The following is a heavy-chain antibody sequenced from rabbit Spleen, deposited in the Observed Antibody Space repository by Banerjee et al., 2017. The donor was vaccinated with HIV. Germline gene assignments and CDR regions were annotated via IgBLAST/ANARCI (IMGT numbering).Heavy chain of an antibody. CDR1: GVSFSRSSY. V-gene: IGHV1S40*01. CDR3: ARDTSSSFSSYGMDL. J-gene: IGHJ6*01. Sequence: VESGGDLVKPGASLTLTCTASGVSFSRSSYMCWVRQAPGKGLEWIACIDIGTSGFTYFATWAKGRFTCSKTSSTTVTLQMTRLTAADTATYFCARDTSSSFSSYGMDLWGPGTLVTVS. D-gene: IGHD1-1*01. CDR2: IDIGTSGFT.